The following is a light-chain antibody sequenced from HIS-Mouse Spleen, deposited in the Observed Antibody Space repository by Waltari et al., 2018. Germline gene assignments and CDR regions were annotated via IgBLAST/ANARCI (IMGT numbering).Light chain of an antibody. Sequence: SYELTQPPSVSVSPVQTDRNPCPGDALPKKYAPSYQQNSGQAPVLVIYEDSKRPSGIPERFSGSSSGTMATLTISGAQVEDEADYYCYSTDSSGNHRVFGGGTKLTVL. CDR1: ALPKKY. CDR3: YSTDSSGNHRV. V-gene: IGLV3-10*01. CDR2: EDS. J-gene: IGLJ2*01.